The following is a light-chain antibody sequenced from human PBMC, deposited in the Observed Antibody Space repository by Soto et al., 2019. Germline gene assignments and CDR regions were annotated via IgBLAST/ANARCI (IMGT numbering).Light chain of an antibody. V-gene: IGKV1-39*01. CDR1: QSIDRS. J-gene: IGKJ1*01. CDR3: QQSYTTPWT. Sequence: DIQMPQSPSSLSASVGDRVTITCRSSQSIDRSLSWYQQKPGEAPNLLIYAASGLQTGVPSRFSGGASGTDFTLTISSVQLDDFATYYCQQSYTTPWTFGQGTKVEMK. CDR2: AAS.